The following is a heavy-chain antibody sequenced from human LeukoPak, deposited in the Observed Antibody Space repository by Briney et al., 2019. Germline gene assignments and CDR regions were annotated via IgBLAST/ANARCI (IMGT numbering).Heavy chain of an antibody. V-gene: IGHV4-30-2*02. Sequence: SETLSLTCAVSGGSISSGGYSWSWIRQPPGKGLEWIGYIYHSGSTYYNPSLKSRVTISVDTSKNQFSLKLSSVTAADTAVYYCASTPGGYCSSTSCRHFDYWGQGTLVTVSS. CDR2: IYHSGST. D-gene: IGHD2-2*01. CDR3: ASTPGGYCSSTSCRHFDY. CDR1: GGSISSGGYS. J-gene: IGHJ4*02.